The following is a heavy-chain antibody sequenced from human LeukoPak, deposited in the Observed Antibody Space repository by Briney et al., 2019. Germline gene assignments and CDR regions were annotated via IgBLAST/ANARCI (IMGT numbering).Heavy chain of an antibody. CDR3: AKAIVGARGGFDY. CDR1: GFTFSSYA. CDR2: ISGSGGST. J-gene: IGHJ4*02. Sequence: GGSLRLSCAASGFTFSSYAMSWVRQAPGKGLEWASAISGSGGSTYYADSVKGRFTISRDNSKNTLYLQMNSLRAEDTAVYYCAKAIVGARGGFDYWGQGTLVTVSS. V-gene: IGHV3-23*01. D-gene: IGHD1-26*01.